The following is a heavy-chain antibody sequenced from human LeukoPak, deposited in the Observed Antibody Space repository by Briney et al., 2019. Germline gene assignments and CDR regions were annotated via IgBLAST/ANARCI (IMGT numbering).Heavy chain of an antibody. V-gene: IGHV3-74*01. CDR1: GFTFNYW. CDR2: ISGDGSST. Sequence: GGSLRLSCAGTGFTFNYWMHWVRPAPGEGLVWVSRISGDGSSTFYADSVKGRFTISRDNAKNTVYRQMDSLRAEDTAVYYFTRGYSGYGNFDFWGQGTLVTVSS. D-gene: IGHD5-12*01. CDR3: TRGYSGYGNFDF. J-gene: IGHJ4*02.